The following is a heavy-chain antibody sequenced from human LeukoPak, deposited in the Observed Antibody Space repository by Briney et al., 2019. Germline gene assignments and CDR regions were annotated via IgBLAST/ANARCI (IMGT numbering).Heavy chain of an antibody. Sequence: PSETLSLTCTGSGGSISSYYWSWLRQPAGKGLEWIGRIYTSGSTNYNPSLKSRVTMSVDTSKNQFSLKLSSVTAADTAVYYCARLKWEEDAFDIWGQGTMVTVSS. CDR1: GGSISSYY. CDR3: ARLKWEEDAFDI. D-gene: IGHD1-26*01. J-gene: IGHJ3*02. V-gene: IGHV4-4*07. CDR2: IYTSGST.